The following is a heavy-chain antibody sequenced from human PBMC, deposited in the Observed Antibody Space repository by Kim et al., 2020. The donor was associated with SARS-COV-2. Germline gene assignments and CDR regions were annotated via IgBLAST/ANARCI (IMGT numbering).Heavy chain of an antibody. CDR3: ARRIGAADATVGYFDL. V-gene: IGHV3-21*01. J-gene: IGHJ2*01. D-gene: IGHD6-25*01. CDR2: ISSSSSYI. Sequence: GGSLRLSCAASGFTFSSYNLNWVRQAPGKGLEWVSSISSSSSYIYYADSLRGRFTISRDNAQQSLYLQMDSLRADDTAVYYCARRIGAADATVGYFDLWGRGTLAT. CDR1: GFTFSSYN.